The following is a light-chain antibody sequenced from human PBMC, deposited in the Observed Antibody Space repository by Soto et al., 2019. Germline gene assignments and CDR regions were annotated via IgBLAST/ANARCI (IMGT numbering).Light chain of an antibody. CDR1: QSISSY. V-gene: IGKV1-39*01. J-gene: IGKJ5*01. CDR2: AAS. CDR3: KQSYSTPIT. Sequence: DIQMTQSPSSLSASVGDRVTITCRASQSISSYLNWYQQKPGKAPKLLIYAASSLQSGVPSRFSGSGSGTDFNLTISNLQTEDFTTYYCKQSYSTPITFGKGTLLEIK.